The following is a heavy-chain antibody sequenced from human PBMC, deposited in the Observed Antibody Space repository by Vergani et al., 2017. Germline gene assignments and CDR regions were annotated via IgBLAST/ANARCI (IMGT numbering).Heavy chain of an antibody. Sequence: QVQLVETGGGVVQPGGSLRLYCATSGFSFYTYGAHWVRQAPGKGLEWVAFIGYEGRIKYNVDSVKGRFTISRDTSKKTLSLQMRSLRADDTAVYYCAKDGRENSDYGYFDYWGQGTLVTVSS. CDR3: AKDGRENSDYGYFDY. CDR1: GFSFYTYG. V-gene: IGHV3-30*02. D-gene: IGHD4-17*01. CDR2: IGYEGRIK. J-gene: IGHJ4*02.